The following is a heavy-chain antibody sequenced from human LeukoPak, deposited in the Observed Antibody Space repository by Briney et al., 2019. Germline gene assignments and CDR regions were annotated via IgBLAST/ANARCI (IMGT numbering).Heavy chain of an antibody. Sequence: GGSLRLSCAVSGFTFSGSAMHWARQASGKGLEWVGRIRSKANSYATAYAASVKGKFTISRDDSKNTAYLQMNSLKAEDTAVYYCTRSTSDSSSSRFDYWGQGTLVTVSS. CDR2: IRSKANSYAT. CDR1: GFTFSGSA. D-gene: IGHD3-22*01. CDR3: TRSTSDSSSSRFDY. J-gene: IGHJ4*02. V-gene: IGHV3-73*01.